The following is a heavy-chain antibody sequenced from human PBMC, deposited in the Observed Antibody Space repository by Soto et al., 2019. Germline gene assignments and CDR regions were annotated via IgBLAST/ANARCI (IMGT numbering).Heavy chain of an antibody. CDR2: ISSSSSTI. Sequence: EVQLVESGGGLVQPGGSLRLSCAASGFTFSSYSMNWVRQAPGKGLEWVSYISSSSSTIYYADSVKGRFTLSRDNAKNSLYLQMNRLRDEDTAVYYCARDGKNYDFWSGYSSGGMDVWGQGTTVTVSS. CDR3: ARDGKNYDFWSGYSSGGMDV. J-gene: IGHJ6*02. D-gene: IGHD3-3*01. CDR1: GFTFSSYS. V-gene: IGHV3-48*02.